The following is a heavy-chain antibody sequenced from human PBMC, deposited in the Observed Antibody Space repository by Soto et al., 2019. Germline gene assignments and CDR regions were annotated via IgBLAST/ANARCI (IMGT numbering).Heavy chain of an antibody. V-gene: IGHV5-10-1*01. CDR2: IDPSDSYT. Sequence: GESLKISCKGSGYSFTSYWISWVRQMPGKGLEWMGRIDPSDSYTNYSPSFQGHVTISADKSISTAYLQWSSLKASDTAMYYCARHDHTELYSKGAFDIWGQGTMATVSS. CDR3: ARHDHTELYSKGAFDI. J-gene: IGHJ3*02. CDR1: GYSFTSYW. D-gene: IGHD6-13*01.